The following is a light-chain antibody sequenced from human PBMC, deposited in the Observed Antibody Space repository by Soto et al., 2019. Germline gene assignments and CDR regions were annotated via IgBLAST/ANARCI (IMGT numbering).Light chain of an antibody. V-gene: IGLV1-40*01. J-gene: IGLJ2*01. CDR1: RSNIGAGYH. CDR2: GNS. CDR3: QSYDSSLSGSEV. Sequence: QAVVTQPPSVSGAPGQRVTISCTGSRSNIGAGYHVHWYQQLPGTAPKLLIYGNSNRPSGVPDRFSGSKSGTSASLAITGLQAEDEADYYCQSYDSSLSGSEVFGGGTKLTVL.